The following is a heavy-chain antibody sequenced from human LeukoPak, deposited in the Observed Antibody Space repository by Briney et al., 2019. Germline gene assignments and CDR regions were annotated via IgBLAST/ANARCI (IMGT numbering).Heavy chain of an antibody. Sequence: GGSLRLSCAASGFTFRTYSIHWVRQAPGKGLEWVTVVSADGRTQLYSDSVKGRFTISRDNSKNTVYIQMNSLRADDTAVYYCAKVSSGWFRQWYFDYWGQGTLVTVSS. CDR1: GFTFRTYS. V-gene: IGHV3-30*18. CDR3: AKVSSGWFRQWYFDY. J-gene: IGHJ4*02. D-gene: IGHD6-19*01. CDR2: VSADGRTQ.